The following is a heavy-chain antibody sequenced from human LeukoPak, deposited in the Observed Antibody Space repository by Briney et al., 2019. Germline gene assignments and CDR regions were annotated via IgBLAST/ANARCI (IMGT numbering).Heavy chain of an antibody. CDR3: TRHEDLAYCGGDCYSPHS. J-gene: IGHJ4*02. CDR1: GYSISSGYY. Sequence: SETLSLTCTVSGYSISSGYYWGWIRQPPGKGLEWIGSIYHSGSTYYNPSLKSRATISVDTSKNQFSLKLSSVTAADTAVYYCTRHEDLAYCGGDCYSPHSWGQGTLVTVSS. V-gene: IGHV4-38-2*02. D-gene: IGHD2-21*02. CDR2: IYHSGST.